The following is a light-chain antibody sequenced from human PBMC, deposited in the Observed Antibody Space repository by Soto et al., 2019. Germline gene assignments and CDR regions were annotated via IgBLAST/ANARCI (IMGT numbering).Light chain of an antibody. Sequence: DIVMTQSPDSLAVSLGERATINCKSSQSVLYRSTNKNYLAWFQQKPGQPPKLLIYWASTRESGVPDRFSGSGSGTDLTLTISSLQAEDVAVYYCQHYYSTPPTFGQGTKVEIK. CDR1: QSVLYRSTNKNY. V-gene: IGKV4-1*01. J-gene: IGKJ1*01. CDR2: WAS. CDR3: QHYYSTPPT.